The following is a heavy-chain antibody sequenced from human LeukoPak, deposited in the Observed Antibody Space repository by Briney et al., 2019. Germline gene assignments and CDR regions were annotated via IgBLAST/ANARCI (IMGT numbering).Heavy chain of an antibody. J-gene: IGHJ4*02. Sequence: PGGSLRLSCAASGFTLSDYYMSWIRQAPGKGLEWVSYISSSGSTIYYADSVKGRFTISRDNAKNSLYLQMNSLRAEDTAVYYCARRMRSYSSFGDYWGQGTLVTVSS. V-gene: IGHV3-11*01. CDR1: GFTLSDYY. CDR3: ARRMRSYSSFGDY. CDR2: ISSSGSTI. D-gene: IGHD1-26*01.